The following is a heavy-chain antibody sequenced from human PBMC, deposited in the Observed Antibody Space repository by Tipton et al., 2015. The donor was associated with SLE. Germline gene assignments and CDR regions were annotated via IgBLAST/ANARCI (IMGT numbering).Heavy chain of an antibody. D-gene: IGHD5-12*01. CDR3: AREAEYSPYAFDS. Sequence: TLSLTCTVSGGSIRNLYWSWIRQPPGKGLEWIGEINHSGSTNNNPSLKSRVTISVDTSKNQFSLKLSSVTAADTAVYYCAREAEYSPYAFDSWGPGTPVTVSS. J-gene: IGHJ4*02. CDR1: GGSIRNLY. CDR2: INHSGST. V-gene: IGHV4-34*01.